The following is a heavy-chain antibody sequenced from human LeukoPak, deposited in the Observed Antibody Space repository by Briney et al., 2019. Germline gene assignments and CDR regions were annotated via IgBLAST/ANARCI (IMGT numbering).Heavy chain of an antibody. CDR1: HYSITSGYY. J-gene: IGHJ3*02. CDR2: IYHSGST. D-gene: IGHD3-3*01. Sequence: SETLSLTCSVSHYSITSGYYWGWIRQPPGKGLEWIGEIYHSGSTNYNPSLKSRVTISVDKSKNQFSLKLSSVTAADTAVYYCARGGSGYDFWSGYNGAFDIWGQGTMVTVSS. V-gene: IGHV4-38-2*01. CDR3: ARGGSGYDFWSGYNGAFDI.